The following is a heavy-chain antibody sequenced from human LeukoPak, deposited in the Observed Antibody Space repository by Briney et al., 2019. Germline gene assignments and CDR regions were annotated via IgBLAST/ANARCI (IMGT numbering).Heavy chain of an antibody. Sequence: SVKVSCKASGGTFSSYAISWVRQAPGQGLEWMGRIIPILGIANYAQKFQGRVTITADKSTSTAYMELSSLRSEDTAVYYCLYYYESSGYSNDAFDIWGQGTMVTVSS. CDR3: LYYYESSGYSNDAFDI. D-gene: IGHD3-22*01. J-gene: IGHJ3*02. CDR1: GGTFSSYA. CDR2: IIPILGIA. V-gene: IGHV1-69*04.